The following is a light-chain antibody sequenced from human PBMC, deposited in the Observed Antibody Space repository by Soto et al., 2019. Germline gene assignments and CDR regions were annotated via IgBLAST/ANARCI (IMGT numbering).Light chain of an antibody. J-gene: IGLJ2*01. CDR2: DVS. CDR1: SSDVSGYNY. V-gene: IGLV2-11*01. CDR3: CSYAGTYAV. Sequence: QSALTQPRSVSGSPGQSVAISCTGTSSDVSGYNYVSWYQQHPGKAPKLMIYDVSGRPSGVPDRFSGSKSGNTASLTISGVQAEDEAEYYCCSYAGTYAVFGGGTKLTVL.